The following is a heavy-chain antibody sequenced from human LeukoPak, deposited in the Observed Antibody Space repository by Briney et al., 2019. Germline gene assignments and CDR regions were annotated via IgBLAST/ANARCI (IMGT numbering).Heavy chain of an antibody. CDR3: AKLTAVAGNDDY. CDR1: GFSFSSYA. J-gene: IGHJ4*02. V-gene: IGHV3-23*01. CDR2: ISGSGSST. Sequence: QTGGSLRLSCAASGFSFSSYAMSWVRQAPGKGLEWVSAISGSGSSTYYGDSVKGRFTISRDNSKATLCLQMNSLRAEDTAVYYCAKLTAVAGNDDYWGQGTLVTVSS. D-gene: IGHD6-19*01.